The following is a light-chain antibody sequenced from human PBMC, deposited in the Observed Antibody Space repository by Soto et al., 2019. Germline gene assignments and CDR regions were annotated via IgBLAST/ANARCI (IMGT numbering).Light chain of an antibody. Sequence: EMLLTQSPGTLSLSPGERATLSCRASQSVSSSYLACYQQKPGQAPRLLIYGASSRATGIPDRFSGSGSGTDFTLTISRLEPEDFAVYYCQQYGSSPLTFGGGTKVDIK. J-gene: IGKJ4*01. CDR3: QQYGSSPLT. V-gene: IGKV3-20*01. CDR1: QSVSSSY. CDR2: GAS.